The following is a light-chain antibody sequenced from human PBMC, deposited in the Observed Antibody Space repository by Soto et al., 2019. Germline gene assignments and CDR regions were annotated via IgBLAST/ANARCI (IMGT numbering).Light chain of an antibody. V-gene: IGKV3-11*01. CDR2: DAS. Sequence: EIVLTQSPASLSLSPGEKATLSCRASQGVGRDLAWYHQKPGKAPRLLIYDASNMATGIPARFSGSGSGTDFTLTISCLEPEVFAFYSCQQRFHWCTFGQGTKVEIK. CDR3: QQRFHWCT. CDR1: QGVGRD. J-gene: IGKJ1*01.